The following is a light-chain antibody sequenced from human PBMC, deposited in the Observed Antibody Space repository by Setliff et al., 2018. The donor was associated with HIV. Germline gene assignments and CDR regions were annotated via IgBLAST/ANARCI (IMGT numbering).Light chain of an antibody. J-gene: IGLJ1*01. Sequence: ALAQPASVSGSPGQSITISCTGTSSDVGSYNLVSWYQQHPGKAPKVMIYEVSKRPSGVSNRFSGSKSGNTASLTISGLQAEDEADYYCCSYAGSSTYVFGTGTKVTVL. CDR2: EVS. CDR1: SSDVGSYNL. V-gene: IGLV2-23*02. CDR3: CSYAGSSTYV.